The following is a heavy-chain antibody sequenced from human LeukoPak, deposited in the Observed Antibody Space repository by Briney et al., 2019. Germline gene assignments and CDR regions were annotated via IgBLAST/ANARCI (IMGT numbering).Heavy chain of an antibody. V-gene: IGHV3-23*01. J-gene: IGHJ4*02. D-gene: IGHD2-21*02. CDR3: AKSIVVVSATRVFGY. CDR1: AFTFSTYA. Sequence: GGSLRLSCAASAFTFSTYAMSWVRQAPGTGLEWVSAISNSGGSTYYADSVKGRFTISRDNSKNTLYLQMHSLRAEDTAVYYCAKSIVVVSATRVFGYWGQGTLVTVSS. CDR2: ISNSGGST.